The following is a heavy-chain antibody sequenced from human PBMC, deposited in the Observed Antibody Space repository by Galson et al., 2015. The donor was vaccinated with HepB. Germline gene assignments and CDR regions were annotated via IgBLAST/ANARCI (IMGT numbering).Heavy chain of an antibody. V-gene: IGHV3-48*03. CDR1: GFTFSSYE. CDR3: ARAGRAGPGMDV. Sequence: SLRLSCAASGFTFSSYEMNWVRQAPGKGLEWVSYISSRGSTIYYADSVTGRFTISRDNAKNSLYLQMNSLRAEDTAVYYCARAGRAGPGMDVWGQGTTVTVSS. J-gene: IGHJ6*02. CDR2: ISSRGSTI.